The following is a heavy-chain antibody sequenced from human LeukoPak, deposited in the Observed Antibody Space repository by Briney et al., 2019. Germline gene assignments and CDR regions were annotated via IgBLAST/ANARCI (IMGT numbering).Heavy chain of an antibody. Sequence: NPSETLTLTCTVSGGPRSSSSDYWGWIRQPPGKGLEWIGSVYYTGSTYYNPSLKSRVTISIDTSKHHFSLRLYSVIAADTAVYYCARWWYYDTLTGYRDDAFDIWGAGTPGTVSS. CDR2: VYYTGST. CDR1: GGPRSSSSDY. J-gene: IGHJ3*02. CDR3: ARWWYYDTLTGYRDDAFDI. V-gene: IGHV4-39*02. D-gene: IGHD3-9*01.